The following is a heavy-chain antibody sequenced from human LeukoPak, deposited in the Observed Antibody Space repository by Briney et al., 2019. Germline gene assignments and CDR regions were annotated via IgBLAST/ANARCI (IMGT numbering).Heavy chain of an antibody. CDR3: AKDIELST. CDR2: ISSSGKNA. V-gene: IGHV3-23*01. CDR1: GFIFRDAA. J-gene: IGHJ3*01. D-gene: IGHD3-16*02. Sequence: GGSLRLSCVVSGFIFRDAAMTWVRQAPGKGLEWVALISSSGKNAYYGDSVKGRFTISRDNSDNTLSLHMNSLRVEGTAIYYCAKDIELSTWGLGTMVTVSS.